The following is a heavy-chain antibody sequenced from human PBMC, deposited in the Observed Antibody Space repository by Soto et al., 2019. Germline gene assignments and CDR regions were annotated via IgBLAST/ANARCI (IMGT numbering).Heavy chain of an antibody. Sequence: QVQLVESGGGVVQPGRSLRLSCAASGFTFSSYAMHWVRQAPGKGLEWVAVISYDGSNKYYADSVKGRFTISRDNSKNTLYLQMNSLRAEDTAVYYCARDRSIAAAGTTVRFDYWGRGTLVTVSS. D-gene: IGHD6-13*01. J-gene: IGHJ4*02. CDR3: ARDRSIAAAGTTVRFDY. V-gene: IGHV3-30-3*01. CDR1: GFTFSSYA. CDR2: ISYDGSNK.